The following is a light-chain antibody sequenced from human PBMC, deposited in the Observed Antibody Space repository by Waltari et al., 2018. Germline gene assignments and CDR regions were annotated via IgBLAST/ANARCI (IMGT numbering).Light chain of an antibody. CDR3: QQHDNLPLA. CDR2: AAS. Sequence: EIQMTQSPSSLSISVGDRVTITCQTSQDISNYLNGYQQKPGKAPKLLIYAASHLETGVPSRFSGSGSGTNFTFTISSLQPEDIATYYCQQHDNLPLAFGGGTKVEIK. CDR1: QDISNY. V-gene: IGKV1-33*01. J-gene: IGKJ4*01.